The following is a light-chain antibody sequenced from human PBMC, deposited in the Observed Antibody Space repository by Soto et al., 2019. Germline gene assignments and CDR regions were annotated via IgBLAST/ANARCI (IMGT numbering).Light chain of an antibody. CDR3: PHYTSYSEA. J-gene: IGKJ1*01. CDR1: QSVSSN. CDR2: GAS. Sequence: EIVLTQSPATLSVSPGERATLSCRASQSVSSNLAWYQQKPGQAPRLLIYGASTRATGIPARFSGSGSGTEFTLTISSLQPDDFATYYCPHYTSYSEAFAQGTKVDIK. V-gene: IGKV3-15*01.